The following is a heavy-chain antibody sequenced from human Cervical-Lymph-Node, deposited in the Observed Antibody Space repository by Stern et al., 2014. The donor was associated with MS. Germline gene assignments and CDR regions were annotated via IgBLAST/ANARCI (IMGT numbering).Heavy chain of an antibody. Sequence: EMQLVESGAEVKKPGESLKISCKLSGYSFTIYYIAWVRQMPGKGLAWMGVIYPYDSDTTYSPSFQGQVTISADKSITTAYLQWSSLRASDTAMYYCARHVQGFDYWGQGTLVTVSS. CDR1: GYSFTIYY. CDR3: ARHVQGFDY. J-gene: IGHJ4*02. V-gene: IGHV5-51*01. CDR2: IYPYDSDT.